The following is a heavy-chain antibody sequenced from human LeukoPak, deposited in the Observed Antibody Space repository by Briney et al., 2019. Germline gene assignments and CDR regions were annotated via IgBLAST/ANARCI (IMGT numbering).Heavy chain of an antibody. CDR2: IHRSGSP. CDR3: ARETLGGFNPGAY. J-gene: IGHJ4*02. Sequence: SETLSLTCTVSLDSTTSNFWSWVRQPPGKGLEWIGEIHRSGSPNYNPSLQSRVTISIDRSRNQIAPALSSVTAADTAVYYCARETLGGFNPGAYWGQGTLVTVSS. CDR1: LDSTTSNF. V-gene: IGHV4-4*02. D-gene: IGHD1-14*01.